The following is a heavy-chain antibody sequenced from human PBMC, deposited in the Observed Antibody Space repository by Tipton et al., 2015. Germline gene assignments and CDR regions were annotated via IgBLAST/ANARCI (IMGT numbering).Heavy chain of an antibody. CDR3: ARDGSDSEGYYYYGVDV. D-gene: IGHD3-3*01. J-gene: IGHJ6*02. Sequence: TLSLTCTVSGASLSNYYWNWVRQPPGKGLEWIGYIYSSGSTNYAPSLESRVTMSIDTSKNQFSLRLTSVNTADSAVYYCARDGSDSEGYYYYGVDVWGQGITVTVSS. CDR1: GASLSNYY. CDR2: IYSSGST. V-gene: IGHV4-59*01.